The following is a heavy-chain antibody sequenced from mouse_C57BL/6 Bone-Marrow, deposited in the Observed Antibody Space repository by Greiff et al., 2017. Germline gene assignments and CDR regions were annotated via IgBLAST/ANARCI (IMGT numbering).Heavy chain of an antibody. V-gene: IGHV7-1*01. J-gene: IGHJ4*01. CDR2: SRNKANDYTT. CDR1: GFTFSDFY. D-gene: IGHD4-1*01. CDR3: ARDGTDYCAMDY. Sequence: EVKLEESGGGLVQSGRSLRLSCATSGFTFSDFYMEWVRQAPGKGLEWIAASRNKANDYTTEYSASVKGRFIVSRDTSQSILYLQMNALRAEDTAIYYCARDGTDYCAMDYWGQGTSVTVSS.